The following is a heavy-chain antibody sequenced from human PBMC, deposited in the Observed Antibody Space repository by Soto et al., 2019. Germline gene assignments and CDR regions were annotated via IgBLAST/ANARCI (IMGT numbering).Heavy chain of an antibody. V-gene: IGHV1-2*04. Sequence: GASVKVSCKASGYTFTGYYMHWVRQAPGQGLEWMGWINPNSGGTNYAQKFQGWVTMTRDTSISTAYMELSRLRSDDTAVYYCARSYYDFWSVYYLGYWGQGTLVTVSS. CDR3: ARSYYDFWSVYYLGY. D-gene: IGHD3-3*01. CDR2: INPNSGGT. J-gene: IGHJ4*02. CDR1: GYTFTGYY.